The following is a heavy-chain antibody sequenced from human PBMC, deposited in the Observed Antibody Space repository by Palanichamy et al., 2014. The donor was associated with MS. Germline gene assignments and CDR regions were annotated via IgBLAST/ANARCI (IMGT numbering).Heavy chain of an antibody. CDR3: ARPRIAAAGHYFDS. Sequence: QVQLQESGPGLVKPSETLSLTCTVSGYSISSGYYWGWIRQPPGKGLEWIGSFYHGGSTYYNPSLQSRVTISVDTSKNQFSLKLSSVTAADTAVYYCARPRIAAAGHYFDSWGQGTLVTVSS. V-gene: IGHV4-38-2*02. CDR1: GYSISSGYY. CDR2: FYHGGST. D-gene: IGHD6-13*01. J-gene: IGHJ4*02.